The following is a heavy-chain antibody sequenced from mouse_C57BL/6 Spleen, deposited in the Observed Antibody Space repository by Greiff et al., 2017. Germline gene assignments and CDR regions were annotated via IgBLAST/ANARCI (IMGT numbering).Heavy chain of an antibody. CDR2: IDPSDSYT. CDR3: ARGNYSGSSPGDY. CDR1: GYTFTSYW. Sequence: QVQLQQPGAELVMPGASVKLSCKASGYTFTSYWMHWVKQRTGQGLAWIGEIDPSDSYTNYDQKFKGKSTLTVDKSSSTAYMQLSRLTSEDSAVYYCARGNYSGSSPGDYWGQGTTLTVSS. D-gene: IGHD1-1*01. V-gene: IGHV1-69*01. J-gene: IGHJ2*01.